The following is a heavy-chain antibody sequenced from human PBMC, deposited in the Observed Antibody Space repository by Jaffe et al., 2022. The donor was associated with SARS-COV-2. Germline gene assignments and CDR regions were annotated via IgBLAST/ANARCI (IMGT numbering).Heavy chain of an antibody. Sequence: EVQLVESGGGLVQPGGSLRLSCAASGFTFSDHYMDWVRQAPGKGLEWVGRTRNKANSYTTEYAASVKGRFTISRDDSKNSLYLQMNSLKTEDTAVYYCARAPTTFSGSEAYYYYYGMDVWGQGTTVTVSS. V-gene: IGHV3-72*01. CDR3: ARAPTTFSGSEAYYYYYGMDV. D-gene: IGHD1-26*01. J-gene: IGHJ6*02. CDR2: TRNKANSYTT. CDR1: GFTFSDHY.